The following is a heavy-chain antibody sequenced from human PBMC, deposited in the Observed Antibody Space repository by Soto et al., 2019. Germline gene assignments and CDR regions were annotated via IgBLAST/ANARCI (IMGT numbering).Heavy chain of an antibody. J-gene: IGHJ4*02. CDR3: ARDGTLYDSRAYYYLY. CDR2: ITPMFGTP. D-gene: IGHD3-22*01. V-gene: IGHV1-69*13. Sequence: SVKVSCKASGGTFRRYTITWVLQAPGQGLEWMGGITPMFGTPNYAQKFRGRVTITADESTSTAYMELSSLRSEDTAMYFCARDGTLYDSRAYYYLYWGQGTLVTVSS. CDR1: GGTFRRYT.